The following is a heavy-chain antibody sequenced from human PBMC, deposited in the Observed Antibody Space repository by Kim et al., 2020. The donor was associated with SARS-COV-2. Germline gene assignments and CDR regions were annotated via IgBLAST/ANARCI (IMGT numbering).Heavy chain of an antibody. CDR1: GFTFRNSA. J-gene: IGHJ2*01. D-gene: IGHD3-3*02. V-gene: IGHV3-23*01. CDR3: ARHLPVPAGTFYWYFDF. Sequence: GGSLRLSCAASGFTFRNSAMSWVRQAPGKGLEWVAGIFGNGCGTYYADSVKGRFSISRDNSQNTLFLQMDNLRAEDTAVYYCARHLPVPAGTFYWYFDFWGRGTRLTLSS. CDR2: IFGNGCGT.